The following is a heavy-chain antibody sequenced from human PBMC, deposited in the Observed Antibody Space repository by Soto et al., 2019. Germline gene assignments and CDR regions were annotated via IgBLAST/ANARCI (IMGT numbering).Heavy chain of an antibody. CDR1: GASVRSGSYY. V-gene: IGHV4-61*01. J-gene: IGHJ4*02. CDR3: AAQSSGYYFVFDY. Sequence: ASETLSLTCTVSGASVRSGSYYWNWIRQPPGKGLEWIGFIYYSGNTNYSPSLKSRVTISTDTSKNQFSLKLSSVTAADTAVYYCAAQSSGYYFVFDYWGQGTLVTVSS. CDR2: IYYSGNT. D-gene: IGHD3-22*01.